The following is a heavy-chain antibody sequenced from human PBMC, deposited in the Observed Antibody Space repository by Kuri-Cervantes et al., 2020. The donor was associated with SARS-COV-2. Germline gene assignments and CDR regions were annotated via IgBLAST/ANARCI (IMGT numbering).Heavy chain of an antibody. Sequence: ASVKVSCKASGYTFTSYGISWVRQAPGQGLEWMGWISAYNGNTNYAQKLQGRVTMTTDTSTSTAHMELRSLRSEDTAVYYCASGAVADLFDYWGQGTLVTVSS. CDR2: ISAYNGNT. CDR3: ASGAVADLFDY. J-gene: IGHJ4*02. D-gene: IGHD6-19*01. V-gene: IGHV1-18*01. CDR1: GYTFTSYG.